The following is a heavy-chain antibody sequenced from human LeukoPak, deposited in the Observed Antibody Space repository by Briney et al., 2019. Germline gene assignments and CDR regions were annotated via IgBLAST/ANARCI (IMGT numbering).Heavy chain of an antibody. V-gene: IGHV5-51*01. Sequence: GESLKISCKGSRYTFTSHWIGWVRQMPGKGLEWMGIIYPTDSDARYSPSFQGHVTISVDKSISTAYLQWSSLKASDSGMYYCAREGDCSGGICTAVDFWGQGTLVTVSS. CDR1: RYTFTSHW. CDR3: AREGDCSGGICTAVDF. D-gene: IGHD2-15*01. CDR2: IYPTDSDA. J-gene: IGHJ4*02.